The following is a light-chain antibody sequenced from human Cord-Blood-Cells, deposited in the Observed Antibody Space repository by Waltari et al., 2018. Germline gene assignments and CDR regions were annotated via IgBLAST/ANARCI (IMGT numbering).Light chain of an antibody. CDR2: WAS. CDR3: QQYYSTPYS. V-gene: IGKV4-1*01. J-gene: IGKJ2*03. Sequence: DIVMTQSPDYLAVSLGERATIICKSSQSVLYSSNNKNYLAWYQQKPGQPPKLLIYWASTRESGVPDRFSGSGSGTDFTLTISSLQSEDVAVYYCQQYYSTPYSFGQGTKLEIK. CDR1: QSVLYSSNNKNY.